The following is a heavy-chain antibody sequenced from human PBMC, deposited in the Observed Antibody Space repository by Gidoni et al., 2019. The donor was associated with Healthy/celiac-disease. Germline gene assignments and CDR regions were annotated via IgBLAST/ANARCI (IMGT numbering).Heavy chain of an antibody. V-gene: IGHV3-30*14. J-gene: IGHJ6*02. CDR3: AKDDEWEVPAAILNINYYYYGMDV. CDR2: ISDDGSNT. CDR1: GFTFSSYA. Sequence: QVQLVESGGGVVQPARSLRLSCSASGFTFSSYALNWVRPAPCKGMAWVAVISDDGSNTDYADSVKCRFTISRDNSQNTLYLQMNSLRAEDTAVYYCAKDDEWEVPAAILNINYYYYGMDVWGQGTTVTVSS. D-gene: IGHD2-2*01.